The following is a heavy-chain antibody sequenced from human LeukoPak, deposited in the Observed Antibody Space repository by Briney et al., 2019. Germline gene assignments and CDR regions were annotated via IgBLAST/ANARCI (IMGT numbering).Heavy chain of an antibody. J-gene: IGHJ3*02. Sequence: GGSLRLSCAASGFTFSSYAMSWVRQAPGKGLEWVSAFSGSGGSTYYADSVKGRFTISRDNSRNTLYLQMNSLRAEDTAVYYCAKGVNYYDSSGYYLHDAFDIWGQGTMVTVSS. CDR1: GFTFSSYA. V-gene: IGHV3-23*01. CDR3: AKGVNYYDSSGYYLHDAFDI. D-gene: IGHD3-22*01. CDR2: FSGSGGST.